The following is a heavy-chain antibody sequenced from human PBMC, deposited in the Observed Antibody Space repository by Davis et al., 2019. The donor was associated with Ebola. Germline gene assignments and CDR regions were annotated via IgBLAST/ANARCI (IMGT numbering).Heavy chain of an antibody. CDR1: GFTFSGSA. Sequence: GGSLRLSCAASGFTFSGSAMHWVRQASGQGLEWVGRIRSKANSYATAYAASVKGRFTISRDDSKNTAYLQMNSLKTEDTAVYYCTMTTVMVDYWGQGTLVTVSS. V-gene: IGHV3-73*01. J-gene: IGHJ4*02. CDR2: IRSKANSYAT. CDR3: TMTTVMVDY. D-gene: IGHD4-17*01.